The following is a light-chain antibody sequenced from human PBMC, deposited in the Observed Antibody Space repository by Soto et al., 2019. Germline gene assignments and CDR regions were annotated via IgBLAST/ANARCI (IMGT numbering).Light chain of an antibody. CDR3: SSYTSNFFLV. CDR1: SSDIGGYSY. J-gene: IGLJ2*01. Sequence: QSALTQPASVSGSPGQSVTISCTGTSSDIGGYSYVSWYQQHPGKAPKLMIYDVSSRPSGVSNRFSGSKSGNTASLTISGHPDEEEAEYCCSSYTSNFFLVFGGGTKLTVL. V-gene: IGLV2-14*03. CDR2: DVS.